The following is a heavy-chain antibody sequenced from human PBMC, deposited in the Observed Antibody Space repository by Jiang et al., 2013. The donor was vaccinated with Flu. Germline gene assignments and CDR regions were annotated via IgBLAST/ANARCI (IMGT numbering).Heavy chain of an antibody. D-gene: IGHD5-12*01. V-gene: IGHV4-59*01. CDR3: ARGWGYSGYDGGAFDI. CDR2: IYYSGST. Sequence: GLVKPSETLSLTCTVSGGSISSYYWSWIRQPPGKGLEWIGYIYYSGSTNYNPSLKSRVTISVDTSKNQFSLKLSSVTAADTAVYYCARGWGYSGYDGGAFDIWGQGTMVTVSS. J-gene: IGHJ3*02. CDR1: GGSISSYY.